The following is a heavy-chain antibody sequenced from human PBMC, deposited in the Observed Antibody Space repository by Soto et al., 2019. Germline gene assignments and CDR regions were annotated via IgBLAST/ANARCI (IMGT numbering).Heavy chain of an antibody. CDR1: GCTFSSYA. CDR2: IIPIFGTA. J-gene: IGHJ5*02. V-gene: IGHV1-69*13. Sequence: SVKVSCKASGCTFSSYAISWVRQAPGQGLEWMGGIIPIFGTANYAQKFQGRVTITADESTSTAYMELSSLRSEDTAVYYCARGDGYKPLNWFEPWGQGTLVTVSS. D-gene: IGHD5-12*01. CDR3: ARGDGYKPLNWFEP.